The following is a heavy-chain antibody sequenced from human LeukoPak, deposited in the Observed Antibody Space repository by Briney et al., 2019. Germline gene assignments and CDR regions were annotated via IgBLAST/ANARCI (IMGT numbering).Heavy chain of an antibody. V-gene: IGHV4-34*01. CDR3: AWGRPQPEVVVAATGTFDI. CDR2: INHSGST. D-gene: IGHD2-15*01. J-gene: IGHJ3*02. Sequence: SETLSLTCAVYGGSFSGYYWSWIRQPPGKGLEWIGEINHSGSTNYNPSLKSRVTISVDTSKNQFSLKLSSVTAADTAVYYCAWGRPQPEVVVAATGTFDIWGQGTMVTVSS. CDR1: GGSFSGYY.